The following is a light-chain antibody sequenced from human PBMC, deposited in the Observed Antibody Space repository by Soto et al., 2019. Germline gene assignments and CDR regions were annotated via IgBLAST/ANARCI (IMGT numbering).Light chain of an antibody. CDR1: HSVSIN. CDR3: QQYNNWPPLT. CDR2: GAS. J-gene: IGKJ4*01. Sequence: EIVMTQSPATLSVSPGERAALSCSASHSVSINLAWYQQKPGQAPRLLIYGASTRATDIPARFSGSGSGTEFTLTISSLQSEDFAFYYCQQYNNWPPLTFGGGTKVEIK. V-gene: IGKV3-15*01.